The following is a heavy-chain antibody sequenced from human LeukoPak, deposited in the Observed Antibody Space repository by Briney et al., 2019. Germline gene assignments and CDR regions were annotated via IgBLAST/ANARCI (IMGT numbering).Heavy chain of an antibody. CDR2: IKSDGSST. V-gene: IGHV3-74*01. J-gene: IGHJ4*02. CDR1: GFTFSNYW. CDR3: AREGDYGDYFDY. Sequence: GGSLRLSCAASGFTFSNYWMHWVRQAPGKGPVWVSRIKSDGSSTRFADSVQGRFTISRDNGKNTLYLQMNSLRAEDTAVYYCAREGDYGDYFDYWGQGTLVTVSS. D-gene: IGHD4-17*01.